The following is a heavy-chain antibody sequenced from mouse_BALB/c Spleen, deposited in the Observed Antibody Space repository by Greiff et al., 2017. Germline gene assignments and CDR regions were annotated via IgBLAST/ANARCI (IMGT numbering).Heavy chain of an antibody. Sequence: EVQVVESGGGLVQPGGSRKLSCAASGFTFSSFGMHWVRQAPEKGLEWVAYISSGSSTIYYPDSVKGRFTISRDNAKNTLYLQMSSLKSEDTAMYYCASLLDYAMDYWGQGTSVTVSS. CDR3: ASLLDYAMDY. V-gene: IGHV5-17*02. D-gene: IGHD1-1*01. CDR2: ISSGSSTI. CDR1: GFTFSSFG. J-gene: IGHJ4*01.